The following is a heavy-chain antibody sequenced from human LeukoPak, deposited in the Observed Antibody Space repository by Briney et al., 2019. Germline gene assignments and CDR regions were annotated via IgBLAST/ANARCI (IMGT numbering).Heavy chain of an antibody. CDR2: ISYDGSNK. D-gene: IGHD3-10*01. J-gene: IGHJ4*02. CDR3: AKEGVSYYFDY. Sequence: PGRSLRLSCAASGFTFSSYGMHWVRQAPGKGLEWVAVISYDGSNKYYADSVKGRFTISRDNSKNTLYLQMNSLRAEDTAVYYCAKEGVSYYFDYWGQGTLVTVSS. CDR1: GFTFSSYG. V-gene: IGHV3-30*18.